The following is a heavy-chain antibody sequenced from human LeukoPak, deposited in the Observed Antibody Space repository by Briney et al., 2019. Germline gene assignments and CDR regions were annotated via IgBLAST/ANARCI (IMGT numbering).Heavy chain of an antibody. CDR3: ARTGRELTMINPYYFDY. Sequence: SETLSLTCIVSGGSISSTNYYWGWIRQPPVKGLEWIGYIYYSVSIYYNPCLKSRVTMSVDTSKNKFSLKLSSVTAVGTAVYYCARTGRELTMINPYYFDYWGQGTLVTVSS. V-gene: IGHV4-39*07. J-gene: IGHJ4*02. D-gene: IGHD3-22*01. CDR2: IYYSVSI. CDR1: GGSISSTNYY.